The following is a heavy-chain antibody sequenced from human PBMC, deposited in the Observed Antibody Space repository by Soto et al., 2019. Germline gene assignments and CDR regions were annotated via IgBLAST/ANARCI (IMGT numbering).Heavy chain of an antibody. J-gene: IGHJ4*02. CDR1: GGSISSYY. Sequence: SETLSLTCTVSGGSISSYYWSWIRQPPGKGLEWIGYIYYSGSTNYNPSLKSRVTISVDTSKNQFSLKLSSVTAADTAVYYCAREREYCSGGSCYTRGPLDYWGQGTLVTVSS. D-gene: IGHD2-15*01. CDR2: IYYSGST. CDR3: AREREYCSGGSCYTRGPLDY. V-gene: IGHV4-59*01.